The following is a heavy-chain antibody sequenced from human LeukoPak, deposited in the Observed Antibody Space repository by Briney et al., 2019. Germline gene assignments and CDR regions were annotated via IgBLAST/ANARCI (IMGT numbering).Heavy chain of an antibody. CDR3: ARDMDSGPDFFDY. Sequence: ASVKGSCKASGYTFTYYYIHWVRRAPGQGLEWMGWINPHSGGTDHAQKFQGRVTMTRDTSISTAYMELSRLRSDDTAVYYCARDMDSGPDFFDYWGLGTLVTVSS. D-gene: IGHD1-26*01. CDR2: INPHSGGT. CDR1: GYTFTYYY. V-gene: IGHV1-2*02. J-gene: IGHJ4*02.